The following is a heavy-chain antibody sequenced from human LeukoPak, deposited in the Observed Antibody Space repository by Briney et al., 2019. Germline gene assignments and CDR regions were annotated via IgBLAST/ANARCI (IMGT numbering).Heavy chain of an antibody. CDR3: ARDSILTGAVLGAFDI. V-gene: IGHV3-53*01. Sequence: GGSLRLSCAASGFTVSSNYMSWVRQAPGKGLEWVSVIYSGGSTYYADSVKGRLTISRDNSKNTLYLQMNSLRAEDTAVYYCARDSILTGAVLGAFDIWGQGTMVTVSS. CDR2: IYSGGST. J-gene: IGHJ3*02. D-gene: IGHD3-9*01. CDR1: GFTVSSNY.